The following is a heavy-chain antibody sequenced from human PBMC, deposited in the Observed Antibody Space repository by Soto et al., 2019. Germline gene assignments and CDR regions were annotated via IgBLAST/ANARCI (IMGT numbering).Heavy chain of an antibody. Sequence: GGSLRLSCVASGFNFRAYAMGWVRQAPGKGLEWVSSITATDGNTYYADSVRGRFTISRDNSRNFLFLQMNGLRPEDSALYYCEKDEATSSTVFDYWGQGTLVTVSS. CDR2: ITATDGNT. CDR1: GFNFRAYA. V-gene: IGHV3-23*01. D-gene: IGHD4-4*01. CDR3: EKDEATSSTVFDY. J-gene: IGHJ4*02.